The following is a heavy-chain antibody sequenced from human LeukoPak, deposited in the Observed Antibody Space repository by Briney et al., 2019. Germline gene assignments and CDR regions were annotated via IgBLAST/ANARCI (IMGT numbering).Heavy chain of an antibody. CDR2: INHSGST. D-gene: IGHD3-22*01. CDR1: GGSFSGYY. CDR3: ARGRSPDYYNSSGYYSSYLYYYHYYMDV. Sequence: SETLSLTCAVYGGSFSGYYWSWIRQPPGKGLEWIGEINHSGSTNYNPSLKSRVTISVDTSKNQFSLKLSSVTAADTAVYYCARGRSPDYYNSSGYYSSYLYYYHYYMDVWGKGTTVTVSS. V-gene: IGHV4-34*01. J-gene: IGHJ6*03.